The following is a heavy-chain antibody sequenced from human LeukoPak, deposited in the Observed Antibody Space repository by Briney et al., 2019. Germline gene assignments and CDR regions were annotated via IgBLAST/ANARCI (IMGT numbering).Heavy chain of an antibody. J-gene: IGHJ4*02. D-gene: IGHD3-22*01. CDR3: AREVYYDSSEGGTDYFDY. Sequence: GGSLRLSCEASGFTFSDYYMSWIRQAPGKGLEWVSYISSSGSTIYYADSLKGRFTISRDNAENSLYLQMNSLRAEDTAVYYCAREVYYDSSEGGTDYFDYWGQGTLVTVSS. CDR1: GFTFSDYY. V-gene: IGHV3-11*01. CDR2: ISSSGSTI.